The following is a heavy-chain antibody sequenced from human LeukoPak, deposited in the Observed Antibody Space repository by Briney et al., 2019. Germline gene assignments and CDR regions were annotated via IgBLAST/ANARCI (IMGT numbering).Heavy chain of an antibody. D-gene: IGHD3-10*01. CDR2: INHSGST. CDR3: ARGDTMVRGVIGFDY. CDR1: GGSFSGYY. Sequence: PSETLSLTCAVYGGSFSGYYWSWIRQPPGKGLEWIGEINHSGSTNYNPSLKSRVTISVDTSKNQFSLKLSSVAAADTAVYYCARGDTMVRGVIGFDYWGQGTLVTISS. J-gene: IGHJ4*02. V-gene: IGHV4-34*01.